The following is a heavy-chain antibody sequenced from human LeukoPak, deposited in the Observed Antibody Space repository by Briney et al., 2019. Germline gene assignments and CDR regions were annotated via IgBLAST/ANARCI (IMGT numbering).Heavy chain of an antibody. Sequence: GESLKISCRGSGYSFGNYWIAWVRQTPGKGLEWMGIVYPGDSSTKYSPSFQGQVTISVDRSINTAYLQWSSLTASDTAMYYCERLTDYYDSSGYYRNYNWFDPWGQGTLVTVSS. V-gene: IGHV5-51*01. CDR1: GYSFGNYW. J-gene: IGHJ5*02. CDR3: ERLTDYYDSSGYYRNYNWFDP. D-gene: IGHD3-22*01. CDR2: VYPGDSST.